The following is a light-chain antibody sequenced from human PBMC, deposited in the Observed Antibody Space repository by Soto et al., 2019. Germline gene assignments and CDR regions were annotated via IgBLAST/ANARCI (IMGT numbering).Light chain of an antibody. CDR3: QQRSDWIT. V-gene: IGKV3-11*01. Sequence: EIVLTQSPATLSLSPGERATLSCRASQSVSNYLAWYQHKPGQAPRLLIYDASNRATGIPARFSGSGSGTDFTLTISSLGAEDFAVYYCQQRSDWITFGQGTRLEIK. CDR2: DAS. CDR1: QSVSNY. J-gene: IGKJ5*01.